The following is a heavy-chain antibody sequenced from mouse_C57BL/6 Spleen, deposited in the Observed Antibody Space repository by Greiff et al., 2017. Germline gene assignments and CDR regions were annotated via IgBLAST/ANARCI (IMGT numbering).Heavy chain of an antibody. CDR2: INYDGSST. J-gene: IGHJ3*01. CDR3: ARGEGITPAWFAY. D-gene: IGHD1-1*01. Sequence: DVKLVESEGGLVQPGSSMKLSCTASGFTFSDYYMAWVRQVPEKGLEWVANINYDGSSTYYLDSLKSRFIISRDNAKNILYLQMSSLKSEDTATYYCARGEGITPAWFAYWGQGTLVTVSA. CDR1: GFTFSDYY. V-gene: IGHV5-16*01.